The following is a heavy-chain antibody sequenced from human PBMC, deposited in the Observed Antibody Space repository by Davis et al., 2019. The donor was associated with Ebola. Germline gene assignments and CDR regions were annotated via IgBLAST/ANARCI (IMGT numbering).Heavy chain of an antibody. CDR3: ARLCRRCGYSVYDPVHRAFDI. CDR1: GGSFSGYY. Sequence: PSETLSLTCAVYGGSFSGYYWSWIRQPPGKGLEWIGEINHSGSTNYNPSLKSRVTISVDTSKNQFSLKLSSVTAADTAVYYCARLCRRCGYSVYDPVHRAFDIWGQGTMVTVSS. V-gene: IGHV4-34*01. D-gene: IGHD5/OR15-5a*01. CDR2: INHSGST. J-gene: IGHJ3*02.